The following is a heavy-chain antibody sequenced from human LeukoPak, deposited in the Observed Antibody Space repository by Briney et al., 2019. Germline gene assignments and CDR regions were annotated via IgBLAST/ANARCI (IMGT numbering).Heavy chain of an antibody. V-gene: IGHV3-66*01. CDR3: ARSSITMIVVVHFDY. CDR2: IYSGGST. Sequence: PGGSLRLSCAASGFTVSSNYMSWVRQAPGKGLEWVSVIYSGGSTYYADSVKGRFTISRDNSKNTLYLQMNSLRAEDTAVYYCARSSITMIVVVHFDYWGQGTLVTVSS. D-gene: IGHD3-22*01. CDR1: GFTVSSNY. J-gene: IGHJ4*02.